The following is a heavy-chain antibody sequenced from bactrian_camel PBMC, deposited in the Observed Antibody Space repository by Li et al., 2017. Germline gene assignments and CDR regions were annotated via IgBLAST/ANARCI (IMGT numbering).Heavy chain of an antibody. J-gene: IGHJ6*01. Sequence: VQLVESGGDSVQAGGSLRLSCVASGATDSINGMGWFRQAPGKEREGIAAICTGAGTTFYADSVKGPFTISQDNAKNTLYLQMNSLEPEDTAMYYCAADSGRKHTVRVLRGEMAAVTDFEYRGQGPRSPSP. D-gene: IGHD5*01. CDR1: GATDSING. CDR3: AADSGRKHTVRVLRGEMAAVTDFEY. CDR2: ICTGAGTT. V-gene: IGHV3S54*01.